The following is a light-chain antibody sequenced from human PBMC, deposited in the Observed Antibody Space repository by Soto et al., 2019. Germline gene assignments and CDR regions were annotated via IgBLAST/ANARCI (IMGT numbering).Light chain of an antibody. CDR3: SSYTRSNSWV. V-gene: IGLV2-8*01. CDR1: SGDVGGYNY. CDR2: DVT. J-gene: IGLJ3*02. Sequence: QSALTQPPSASGSPGQSVTISCIGTSGDVGGYNYVSWYQQHPGKAPKLLIYDVTKRPSGVPDRFSGSKSGNTASLTVSGLQAEDEADYYFSSYTRSNSWVFGGGTKLTVL.